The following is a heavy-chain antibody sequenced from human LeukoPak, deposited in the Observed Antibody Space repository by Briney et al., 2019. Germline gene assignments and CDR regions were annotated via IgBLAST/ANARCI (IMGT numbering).Heavy chain of an antibody. V-gene: IGHV4-34*01. J-gene: IGHJ6*02. D-gene: IGHD2-2*01. CDR2: INHSGST. CDR3: ARGLGSTSAPGMDV. CDR1: GGSFSGYY. Sequence: SETLSLTCAVYGGSFSGYYWSWIRQPPGKGLEWIGEINHSGSTNYNPSLKSRVTISVDTSKNQFSLKLSSVTAADTAVYYCARGLGSTSAPGMDVWGQGTTITVSS.